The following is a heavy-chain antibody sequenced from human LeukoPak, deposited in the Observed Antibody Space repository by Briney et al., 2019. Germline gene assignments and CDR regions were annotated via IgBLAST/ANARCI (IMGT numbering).Heavy chain of an antibody. Sequence: GGSLRLSCAASGFTFSSYAMHWVRQAPGKGLEYVSAISSNGGSTYYANSVKGRFTISRDNSKNTLYLQMDSLRAEDTAVYYCAKVFYPAAGTGRVDFPFDYWGQGTLVTVSS. CDR2: ISSNGGST. J-gene: IGHJ4*02. V-gene: IGHV3-64*01. CDR1: GFTFSSYA. D-gene: IGHD6-13*01. CDR3: AKVFYPAAGTGRVDFPFDY.